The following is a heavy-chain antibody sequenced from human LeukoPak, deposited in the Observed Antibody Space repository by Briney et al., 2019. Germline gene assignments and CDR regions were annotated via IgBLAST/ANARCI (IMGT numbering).Heavy chain of an antibody. CDR2: INPNSGGT. Sequence: ASVKVSCKASGYTFTGYYMHWVRQAPGQGLEWMGWINPNSGGTNYAQKFQGRVTMTRDTSISTAYMELSRLRSDDTAVYYCARGHYRGYSYGLNIDYWGQGTLVTVSS. J-gene: IGHJ4*02. V-gene: IGHV1-2*02. CDR3: ARGHYRGYSYGLNIDY. CDR1: GYTFTGYY. D-gene: IGHD5-18*01.